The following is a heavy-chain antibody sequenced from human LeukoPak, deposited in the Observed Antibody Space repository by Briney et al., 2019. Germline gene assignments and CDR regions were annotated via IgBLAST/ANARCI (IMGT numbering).Heavy chain of an antibody. D-gene: IGHD3-10*01. Sequence: KPGGSLRLSCAASGFTFSSYSMYWVRQAPGKGLEWVSSISSSSSYIYYADSVKGRFTISRDNAKNSLYLQMNSLRAEDTAVYYCARVDPRDVDAFDIWGQGTMVTVSS. CDR3: ARVDPRDVDAFDI. J-gene: IGHJ3*02. CDR2: ISSSSSYI. V-gene: IGHV3-21*01. CDR1: GFTFSSYS.